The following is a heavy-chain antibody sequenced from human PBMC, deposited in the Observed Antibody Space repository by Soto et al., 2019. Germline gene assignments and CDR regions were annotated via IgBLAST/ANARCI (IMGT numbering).Heavy chain of an antibody. V-gene: IGHV3-23*01. CDR3: AKANYDFWSGYGY. CDR2: ISDNGGST. CDR1: GFTFSSYA. Sequence: QPGGSLRLSCAASGFTFSSYAMTWVRQAPGKGLEWVSSISDNGGSTSYAGSVKGRFTISRDNSKNTLYLQMNSLRAEDTAVYHCAKANYDFWSGYGYWGQGTLVTVSS. D-gene: IGHD3-3*01. J-gene: IGHJ4*02.